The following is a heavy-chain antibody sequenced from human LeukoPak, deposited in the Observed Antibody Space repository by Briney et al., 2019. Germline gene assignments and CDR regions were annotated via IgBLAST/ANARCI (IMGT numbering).Heavy chain of an antibody. Sequence: PGGSLRLSCAASGFTFSSYAMNWVRQAPGKGLEWVSFISGSGDTTYYADSVKGRFTISRDSSKNTLYLQVNSLRAEDTAVYYCAKATLATTYFDSWGQGTLVTVSS. J-gene: IGHJ4*02. CDR2: ISGSGDTT. CDR3: AKATLATTYFDS. V-gene: IGHV3-23*01. CDR1: GFTFSSYA. D-gene: IGHD5-24*01.